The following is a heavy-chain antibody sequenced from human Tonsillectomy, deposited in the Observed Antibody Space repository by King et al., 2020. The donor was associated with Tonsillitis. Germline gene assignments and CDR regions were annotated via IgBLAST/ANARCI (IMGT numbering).Heavy chain of an antibody. CDR2: IWPDGSNK. J-gene: IGHJ3*02. Sequence: QVQLVESGGGVVQPGRSLRLSCAASGFTFSNYDMHWVRQAPGKGLEWVALIWPDGSNKHHLDSVKGRFTISRDNSKNTLYLQMNNVRAEDTAVYYCAQSRGRMTTVPFDIWGQGTMVTVSS. D-gene: IGHD4-17*01. V-gene: IGHV3-33*01. CDR3: AQSRGRMTTVPFDI. CDR1: GFTFSNYD.